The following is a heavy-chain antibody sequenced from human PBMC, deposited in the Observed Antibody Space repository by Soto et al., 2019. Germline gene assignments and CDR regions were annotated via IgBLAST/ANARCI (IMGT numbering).Heavy chain of an antibody. J-gene: IGHJ6*02. CDR2: ISYDGSNK. CDR1: GFTFSSYA. CDR3: ARVEHPGVAGTTRWDYYYDMDV. Sequence: QVQLVESGGGVVQPGRSLRLSCAASGFTFSSYAMHWVRQAPGKGLEWVAVISYDGSNKYYADSVKGRFTISRDNSKNTLYLQMKSLRAEDTAVYYCARVEHPGVAGTTRWDYYYDMDVWGQGTTVTVSS. V-gene: IGHV3-30-3*01. D-gene: IGHD6-19*01.